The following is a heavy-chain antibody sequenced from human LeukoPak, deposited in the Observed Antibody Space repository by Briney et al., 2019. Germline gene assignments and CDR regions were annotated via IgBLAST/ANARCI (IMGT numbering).Heavy chain of an antibody. V-gene: IGHV4-30-2*01. CDR3: AREKGGTAAMYNWFDP. Sequence: SQTLSLTCAVSGVSISSGGYSWSRIRQPPGKGLEWIGYIYHSGSTYYNPSLKSRVTISVDRSKNQFSLKLSSVTAADTAVYYCAREKGGTAAMYNWFDPWGQGTLVTVSS. CDR1: GVSISSGGYS. D-gene: IGHD2-2*01. CDR2: IYHSGST. J-gene: IGHJ5*02.